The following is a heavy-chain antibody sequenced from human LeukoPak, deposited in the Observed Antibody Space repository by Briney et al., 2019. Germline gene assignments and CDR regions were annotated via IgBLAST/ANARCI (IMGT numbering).Heavy chain of an antibody. J-gene: IGHJ6*03. CDR2: IYTSGST. V-gene: IGHV4-61*02. CDR1: GGSISSGSYY. CDR3: ARNTVTKNLYYYYYMDV. D-gene: IGHD4-17*01. Sequence: SSQTLSLTCTVSGGSISSGSYYWSWIRQPTGKGLEWIGRIYTSGSTHNNPATKSRVTISVDTSKNQFSLKLSSVTAADTAVYYCARNTVTKNLYYYYYMDVWGKGTTVTVSS.